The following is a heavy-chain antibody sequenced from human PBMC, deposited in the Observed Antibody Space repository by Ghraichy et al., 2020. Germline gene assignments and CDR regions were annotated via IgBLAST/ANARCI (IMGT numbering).Heavy chain of an antibody. CDR2: ISSGSSTI. V-gene: IGHV3-48*02. J-gene: IGHJ6*02. Sequence: GGSLRLSCAASGFTFNRYSMNWVRQAPGKGLEWVSYISSGSSTIYYADSVKGRFTISRDNAKNSLYLQMNSLRDEDTAVYYCAREEKIAASKYSYYYYGLDVWGQGTAVTVSS. CDR3: AREEKIAASKYSYYYYGLDV. CDR1: GFTFNRYS. D-gene: IGHD6-13*01.